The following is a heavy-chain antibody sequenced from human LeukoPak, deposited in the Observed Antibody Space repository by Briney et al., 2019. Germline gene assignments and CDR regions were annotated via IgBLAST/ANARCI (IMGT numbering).Heavy chain of an antibody. V-gene: IGHV3-21*01. Sequence: GGPLRLSCAASGFTFSSYSMNWVRQAPGKGLEWVSFISSSRHYIFYADSVKGRFIISRDNAKNSLYLQMNSLRAEDTAIYYCARDGNSGSYGMDVWGQGTTVTVSS. J-gene: IGHJ6*02. CDR3: ARDGNSGSYGMDV. CDR1: GFTFSSYS. D-gene: IGHD1-7*01. CDR2: ISSSRHYI.